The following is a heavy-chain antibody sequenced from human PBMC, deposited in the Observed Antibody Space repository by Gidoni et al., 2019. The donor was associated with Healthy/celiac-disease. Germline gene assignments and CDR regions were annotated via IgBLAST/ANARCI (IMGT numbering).Heavy chain of an antibody. Sequence: QVQLQESGPGLVKPSETLSLTCTVSGGSIRSYYWSWIRQPPGKGREWIGYISYSGSTNYNPSLKSRVTISVDTSKNQFSLKLSSVTAADTAVYYCASGPFWSGSFLNFWGQGTLVTVSS. D-gene: IGHD3-3*01. CDR2: ISYSGST. J-gene: IGHJ4*02. CDR1: GGSIRSYY. V-gene: IGHV4-59*01. CDR3: ASGPFWSGSFLNF.